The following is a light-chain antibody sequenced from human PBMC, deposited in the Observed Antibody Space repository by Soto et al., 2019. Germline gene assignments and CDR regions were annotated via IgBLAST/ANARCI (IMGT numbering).Light chain of an antibody. V-gene: IGKV1-5*03. CDR2: KAS. CDR1: QSISSW. CDR3: QQYNSYSIT. J-gene: IGKJ5*01. Sequence: DIQMTQSPSTLSASVGDRVTITCRASQSISSWLAWYQQKPGKAPKLLIYKASSLESGVPSRFSGSGSGTEFTLTISSLKPDDFATYYCQQYNSYSITFGKGTRLEIK.